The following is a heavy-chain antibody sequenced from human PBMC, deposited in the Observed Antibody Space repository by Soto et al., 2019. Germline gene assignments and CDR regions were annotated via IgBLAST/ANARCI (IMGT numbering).Heavy chain of an antibody. CDR1: GFTFSSYW. V-gene: IGHV3-7*05. CDR3: AKVKSLAGQE. D-gene: IGHD6-6*01. Sequence: EVQLVESGGGLVQPGGSLRLSCAASGFTFSSYWMSWVRQAPGKGLEWVANIKQDGSDKYYVDSVKGRFTISRDNAKNSLYLQTTGLTAEDTAIYYCAKVKSLAGQEWGQGTLVTVSS. J-gene: IGHJ4*02. CDR2: IKQDGSDK.